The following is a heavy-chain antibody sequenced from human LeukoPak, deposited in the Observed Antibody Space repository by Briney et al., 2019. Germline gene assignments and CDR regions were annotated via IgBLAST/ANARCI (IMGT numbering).Heavy chain of an antibody. D-gene: IGHD6-13*01. Sequence: ASVKVSCKASGYTFTGYYMHWVRQAPGQALEWMGWINPNSGGTNYAQKFQGRVTMTRDTSISAAYMELSRLRSDDTAVYYCARLSSSWGPDAFDIWGQGTMVTVSS. CDR2: INPNSGGT. J-gene: IGHJ3*02. CDR1: GYTFTGYY. CDR3: ARLSSSWGPDAFDI. V-gene: IGHV1-2*02.